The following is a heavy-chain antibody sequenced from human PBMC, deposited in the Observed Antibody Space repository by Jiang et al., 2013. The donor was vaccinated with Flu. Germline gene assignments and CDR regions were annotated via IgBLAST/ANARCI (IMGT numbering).Heavy chain of an antibody. V-gene: IGHV4-4*02. CDR3: ARVWGDGVALNWFDP. CDR1: GGSISSSNW. D-gene: IGHD3-3*01. CDR2: IYHSGST. Sequence: SLTCAVSGGSISSSNWWSWVRQPPGKGLEWIGEIYHSGSTNYNPSLKSRVTISVDKSKNQFSLKLSSVTAADTAVYYCARVWGDGVALNWFDPWGQGTLVTVSS. J-gene: IGHJ5*02.